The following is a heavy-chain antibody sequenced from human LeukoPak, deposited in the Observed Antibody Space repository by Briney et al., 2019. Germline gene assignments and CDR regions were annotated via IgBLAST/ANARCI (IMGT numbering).Heavy chain of an antibody. CDR2: INPNSGGT. J-gene: IGHJ4*02. CDR1: GYTFTGYY. D-gene: IGHD6-13*01. CDR3: ARSPGYSSSWYL. Sequence: ASVKVSCKASGYTFTGYYMHWVRQAPGQRLEWMGWINPNSGGTNYAQKFQGRVTMTRDTSISTAYMELSRLRSDDTAVYYCARSPGYSSSWYLWGQGTLVTVSS. V-gene: IGHV1-2*02.